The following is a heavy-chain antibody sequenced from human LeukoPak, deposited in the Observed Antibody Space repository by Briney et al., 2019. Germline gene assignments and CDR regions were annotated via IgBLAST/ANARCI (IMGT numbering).Heavy chain of an antibody. CDR1: GFTFSSYG. CDR2: ISYDGSNK. D-gene: IGHD3-10*01. Sequence: GGSLRLSCAASGFTFSSYGMHWVRQAPGKGLEWVAVISYDGSNKYYADSVKGRFTISRDNSLNTLYLQMNSLRAEDTAVYYCARDRNSGTYYKNSFDYWGQGTLVTVSS. CDR3: ARDRNSGTYYKNSFDY. V-gene: IGHV3-30*03. J-gene: IGHJ4*02.